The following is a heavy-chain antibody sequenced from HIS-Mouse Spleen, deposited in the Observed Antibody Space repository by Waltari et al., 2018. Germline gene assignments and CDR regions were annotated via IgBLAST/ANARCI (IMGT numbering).Heavy chain of an antibody. CDR3: ARDYSNYLYYFDY. Sequence: QVQLQQWGAGLLKPSETLSLTCAVYGGSFSVYYWSWIRQPPGKGLEWIGEINHSGSTNYNPSLKSRVTISVDTSKNQFSLKLSSVTAADTAVYYCARDYSNYLYYFDYWGQGTLVTVSS. D-gene: IGHD4-4*01. J-gene: IGHJ4*02. V-gene: IGHV4-34*01. CDR1: GGSFSVYY. CDR2: INHSGST.